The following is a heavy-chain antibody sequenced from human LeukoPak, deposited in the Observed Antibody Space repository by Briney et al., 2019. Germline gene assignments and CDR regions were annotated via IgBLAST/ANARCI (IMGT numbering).Heavy chain of an antibody. V-gene: IGHV1-18*01. CDR3: ARDSYDSSGNYLDY. J-gene: IGHJ4*02. D-gene: IGHD3-22*01. CDR2: ISGYNGNT. CDR1: GYAFTSYG. Sequence: ASVKVSCKASGYAFTSYGISWVRQAPGQGLEWMGWISGYNGNTNYAQKLQGRVTMTTDTSTSTVYMELRSLRSDDTAVYYCARDSYDSSGNYLDYWGQGTLVTVSS.